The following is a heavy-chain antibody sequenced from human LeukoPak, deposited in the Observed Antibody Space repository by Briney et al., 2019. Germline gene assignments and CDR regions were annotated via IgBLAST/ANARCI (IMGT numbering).Heavy chain of an antibody. CDR2: INTDGSAI. CDR1: GFTFGHYW. CDR3: ATKDDSEAGPF. Sequence: GGSLRLSCAASGFTFGHYWMTWVRQAPGKGLEWVANINTDGSAIFYADSVKGRFTISIENVKNSLPLQMNSLRVEDTAVYYCATKDDSEAGPFWGQGTLVAVSS. D-gene: IGHD6-13*01. J-gene: IGHJ4*02. V-gene: IGHV3-7*01.